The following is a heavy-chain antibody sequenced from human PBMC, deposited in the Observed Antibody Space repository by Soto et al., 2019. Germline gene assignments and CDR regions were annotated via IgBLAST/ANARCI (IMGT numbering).Heavy chain of an antibody. J-gene: IGHJ5*02. CDR2: INHSGST. Sequence: SETLSLTCAVYGGSFSGYYWSWIRQPPGKGLEWIGEINHSGSTNYNPSLKSRVTISVDTSKNQFSLKLSSVTAADTAVYYCASLTRYCSGGSCYGSRWFDPWGQGTLVTVSS. V-gene: IGHV4-34*01. CDR3: ASLTRYCSGGSCYGSRWFDP. D-gene: IGHD2-15*01. CDR1: GGSFSGYY.